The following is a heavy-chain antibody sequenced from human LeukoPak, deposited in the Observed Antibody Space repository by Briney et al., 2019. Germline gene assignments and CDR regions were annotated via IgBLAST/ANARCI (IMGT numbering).Heavy chain of an antibody. J-gene: IGHJ4*02. Sequence: GGSLRLSCAASGFTFSSYWTSWVRQAPGKGLEWVANIKQDGSEKYYVDSVKGRFTISRDNAKNSLYLQMNSLRAEDTAVYYCARDPHVLPFDYWGQGTLVTVSS. V-gene: IGHV3-7*04. CDR2: IKQDGSEK. CDR3: ARDPHVLPFDY. CDR1: GFTFSSYW.